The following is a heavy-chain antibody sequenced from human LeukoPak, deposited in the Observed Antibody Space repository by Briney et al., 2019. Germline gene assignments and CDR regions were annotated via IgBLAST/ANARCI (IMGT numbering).Heavy chain of an antibody. CDR2: ISHSGST. D-gene: IGHD6-13*01. Sequence: PSETLSLTCAVYGGSFSGYYWSWIRQPPGKGLEWIGEISHSGSTNYNPSLKSRVTISVDTSKNQFSLKLSSVTAADTAVYYCARGPSSSWTRRSWFDPWGQGTLVTVSS. J-gene: IGHJ5*02. CDR1: GGSFSGYY. CDR3: ARGPSSSWTRRSWFDP. V-gene: IGHV4-34*01.